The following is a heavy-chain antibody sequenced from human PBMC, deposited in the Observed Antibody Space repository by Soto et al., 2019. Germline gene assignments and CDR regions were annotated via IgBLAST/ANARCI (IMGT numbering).Heavy chain of an antibody. CDR1: GFTFSSYW. J-gene: IGHJ1*01. D-gene: IGHD3-10*01. Sequence: EVQLVESGGGLVQPGGSLRLSCATSGFTFSSYWMYWVRHVPGKGLVWVSRISGDGSNTAYADSVKGRFSTSRDNANVYLQMNSLTDDDTAVYFWAKNRGPFLRDGVDYWGQGTPVIVSS. V-gene: IGHV3-74*01. CDR2: ISGDGSNT. CDR3: AKNRGPFLRDGVDY.